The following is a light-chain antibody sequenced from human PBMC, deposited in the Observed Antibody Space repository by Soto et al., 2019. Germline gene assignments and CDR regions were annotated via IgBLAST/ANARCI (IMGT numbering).Light chain of an antibody. CDR2: EVS. Sequence: QSALTQPPSASGSPGQSVTISCTGTSSDVGGYNYVSWYQQHPGKAPKLMIYEVSNRPSGVSNRFSGSKSGNTASLTISGLQAEDEADYYCGSYTSSSTLLFGGGTKLTVL. J-gene: IGLJ2*01. V-gene: IGLV2-14*01. CDR1: SSDVGGYNY. CDR3: GSYTSSSTLL.